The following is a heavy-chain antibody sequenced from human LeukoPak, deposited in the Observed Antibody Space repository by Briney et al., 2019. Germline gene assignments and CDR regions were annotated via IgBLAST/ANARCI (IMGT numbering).Heavy chain of an antibody. J-gene: IGHJ5*01. CDR3: VRGFADS. V-gene: IGHV3-7*01. CDR1: GFIFSNYW. D-gene: IGHD3-3*01. Sequence: GGSLRLFCAASGFIFSNYWMAWVRQAPGKGPEWVANIKRDGSDKYYLDSVKGRFTISRDNAKNSLYLQMNSLRVEDTAVYYCVRGFADSWGQGALVTVSS. CDR2: IKRDGSDK.